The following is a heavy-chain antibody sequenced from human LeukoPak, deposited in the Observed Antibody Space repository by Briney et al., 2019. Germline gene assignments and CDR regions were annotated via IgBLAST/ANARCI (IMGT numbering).Heavy chain of an antibody. V-gene: IGHV3-7*01. J-gene: IGHJ4*02. CDR1: GFTFSGAW. CDR3: AGLGGTVTWDY. CDR2: IKQDGSEK. Sequence: GGSLRLSCTASGFTFSGAWMTWVRQAPGKGLEWVANIKQDGSEKYYVDSVKGRFTISRDNAKNSLYLQMNGLRVEDTAVYYCAGLGGTVTWDYWGQGTLVTVSS. D-gene: IGHD4-17*01.